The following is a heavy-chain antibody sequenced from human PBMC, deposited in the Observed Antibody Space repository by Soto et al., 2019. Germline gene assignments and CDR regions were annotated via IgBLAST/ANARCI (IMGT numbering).Heavy chain of an antibody. V-gene: IGHV3-33*01. J-gene: IGHJ6*02. CDR3: AREALDSSSTPYYYYGMDV. Sequence: PGGSRRLSWAASGFTFSSYVMHWVRQAPGKGLGWVAVIWYDGSNKYYADSVKGRFTISRDNSKNTLYLQMNSLRAEDTAVYYCAREALDSSSTPYYYYGMDVWGQGTTVTFSS. CDR2: IWYDGSNK. D-gene: IGHD6-6*01. CDR1: GFTFSSYV.